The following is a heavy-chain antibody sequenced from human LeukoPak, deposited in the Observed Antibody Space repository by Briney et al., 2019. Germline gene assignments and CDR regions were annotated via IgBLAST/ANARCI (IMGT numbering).Heavy chain of an antibody. CDR1: GYSISSGYY. V-gene: IGHV4-38-2*01. Sequence: PSETLSLTCAVSGYSISSGYYGDWIRQPPGKGLEWIGRIYHSGNTYHNAALRSRVTISVDTSKNQFPLKLTSVTAADTAVFYGASQGSLGDYVGYWGQGTLVTVSS. CDR2: IYHSGNT. D-gene: IGHD3-16*01. J-gene: IGHJ4*02. CDR3: ASQGSLGDYVGY.